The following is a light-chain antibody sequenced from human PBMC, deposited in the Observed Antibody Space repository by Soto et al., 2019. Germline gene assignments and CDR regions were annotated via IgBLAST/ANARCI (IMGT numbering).Light chain of an antibody. V-gene: IGLV2-14*01. J-gene: IGLJ2*01. CDR2: DVS. Sequence: QSVLTQTASVSGSPGQSLTIACTGTSSDVGGHDYVSWYQQHPGKAPKLMIYDVSNRPSGVSNRFSGSKSGNTASLTIYGLQVEDEADYYCNSYTTINTTIFGGGTKLTVL. CDR1: SSDVGGHDY. CDR3: NSYTTINTTI.